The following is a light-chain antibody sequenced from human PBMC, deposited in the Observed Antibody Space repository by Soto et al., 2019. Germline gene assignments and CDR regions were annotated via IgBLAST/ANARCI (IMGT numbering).Light chain of an antibody. J-gene: IGKJ1*01. CDR2: GAS. CDR1: QSVNNNF. CDR3: QQYGNSPAT. V-gene: IGKV3-20*01. Sequence: EIVLTQSPATLSMSPGERASLFCRASQSVNNNFLAWYQQRPGQAPRLLVFGASSRAAGIPERFSGSGSGTDFALPVSRLEPEDFAVYYCQQYGNSPATFGQGTKVEIK.